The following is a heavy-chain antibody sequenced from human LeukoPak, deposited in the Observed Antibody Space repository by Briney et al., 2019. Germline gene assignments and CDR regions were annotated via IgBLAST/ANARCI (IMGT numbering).Heavy chain of an antibody. CDR2: ISGSATSI. CDR1: GFTFNNYA. J-gene: IGHJ5*02. D-gene: IGHD2-2*01. Sequence: GGSLRLSCAASGFTFNNYAMTWVRQAPGRGLEWVSLISGSATSIYYADSVKGRFTISRDNSKNTLYLQMNSLRAEDSAFYYCAKDLGCSTTRCSNNWFDPWGQGTLVTVSS. V-gene: IGHV3-23*01. CDR3: AKDLGCSTTRCSNNWFDP.